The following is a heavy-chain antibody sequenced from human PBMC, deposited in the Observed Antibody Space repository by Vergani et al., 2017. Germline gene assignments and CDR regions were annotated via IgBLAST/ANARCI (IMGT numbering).Heavy chain of an antibody. CDR2: IYYSVST. D-gene: IGHD6-13*01. Sequence: QVQLQESGPGLVKPSETLSLTCTVSGGSISSYYWSWIRQPPGKGLEWIGYIYYSVSTNYNPSLKSRVTISVDTSKNQFSLKLSSVTAADTAVYYCAREVGGAAAGTVVFDYWGQGTLVTVSS. V-gene: IGHV4-59*01. J-gene: IGHJ4*02. CDR3: AREVGGAAAGTVVFDY. CDR1: GGSISSYY.